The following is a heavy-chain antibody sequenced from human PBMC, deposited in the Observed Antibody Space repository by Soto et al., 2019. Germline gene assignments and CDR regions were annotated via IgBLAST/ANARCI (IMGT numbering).Heavy chain of an antibody. D-gene: IGHD4-4*01. Sequence: ASVKVSCKASNYTFTLDGITWVRQAPGQGPECLGWISGFNGYTSYAQKFKGRVIMTIDKSTSTAYMEIKSLRSEDTAVYYCVRDRPYRNHKEVFDPWGPG. CDR3: VRDRPYRNHKEVFDP. CDR1: NYTFTLDG. CDR2: ISGFNGYT. J-gene: IGHJ5*02. V-gene: IGHV1-18*04.